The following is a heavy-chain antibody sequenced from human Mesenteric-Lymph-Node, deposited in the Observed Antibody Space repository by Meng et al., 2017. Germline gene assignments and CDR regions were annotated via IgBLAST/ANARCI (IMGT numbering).Heavy chain of an antibody. V-gene: IGHV4-30-4*01. Sequence: QVRLQVSGPGLVKPSQSLSLTCTVSGGSINSGAYYWSWIRQPPGKGLEWIGYIYYTGSTYYNPSLKSRVTISMDTSKNQFSLRLSSVTAADTAVYYCARNYCFDYWGQGTLVTVSS. CDR1: GGSINSGAYY. J-gene: IGHJ4*02. CDR3: ARNYCFDY. CDR2: IYYTGST.